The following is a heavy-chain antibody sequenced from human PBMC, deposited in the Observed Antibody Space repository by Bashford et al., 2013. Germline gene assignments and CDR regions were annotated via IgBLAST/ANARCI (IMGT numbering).Heavy chain of an antibody. Sequence: ASVKVSCKPSGYTFTDYFMHWVRQAPAQGLEWMGWINPNSGDTKFAHKFQGRVTLTRDTSISTAYMELSGLRSDDTAVYYCARGILRWGAFDIWGQGTMVTVSS. D-gene: IGHD3-3*01. J-gene: IGHJ3*02. CDR1: GYTFTDYF. V-gene: IGHV1-2*07. CDR3: ARGILRWGAFDI. CDR2: INPNSGDT.